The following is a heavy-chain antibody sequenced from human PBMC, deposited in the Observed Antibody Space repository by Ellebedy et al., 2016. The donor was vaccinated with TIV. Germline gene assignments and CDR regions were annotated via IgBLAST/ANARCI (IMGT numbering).Heavy chain of an antibody. Sequence: GSLRLXCTVPGGSISSYYWSWIRQPPGKGLEWIGYIYYSGSTNYNPSLKSRVTISVDTSKNQFSLKLSSVTAADTAVYYCARGLEWLLYGDWGQGTLVTVSS. D-gene: IGHD3-3*01. V-gene: IGHV4-59*01. CDR3: ARGLEWLLYGD. CDR2: IYYSGST. J-gene: IGHJ4*02. CDR1: GGSISSYY.